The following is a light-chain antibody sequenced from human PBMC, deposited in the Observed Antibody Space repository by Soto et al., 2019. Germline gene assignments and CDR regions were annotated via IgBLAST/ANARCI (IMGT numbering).Light chain of an antibody. CDR3: QQYNSYPWT. CDR2: KAS. V-gene: IGKV1-5*03. Sequence: DIQMTQSPSTLSASVGDRVTTTCRASQSISSWLAWYQQKPGKAPKLLIYKASSLESGVPSRFSGSGSGTEFTLTISSLQPDDFATYYCQQYNSYPWTFGQGTKVDNK. CDR1: QSISSW. J-gene: IGKJ1*01.